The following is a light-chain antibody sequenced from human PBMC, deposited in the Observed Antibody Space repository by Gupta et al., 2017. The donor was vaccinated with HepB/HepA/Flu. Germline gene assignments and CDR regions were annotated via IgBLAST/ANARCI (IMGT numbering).Light chain of an antibody. J-gene: IGLJ2*01. V-gene: IGLV2-23*02. CDR3: CSDAGSNTLV. CDR1: SSDIGSYTF. CDR2: EVG. Sequence: QSALTQPASVSGSPGQSITISCTGTSSDIGSYTFLSWYQQHPGKAPKLIIYEVGKRPSGISDRFSGSRSGNTASLTISGLQAEDEADYYCCSDAGSNTLVFGGGTKLTVL.